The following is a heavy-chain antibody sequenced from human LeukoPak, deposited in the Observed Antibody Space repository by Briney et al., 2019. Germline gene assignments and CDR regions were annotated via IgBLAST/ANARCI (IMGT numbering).Heavy chain of an antibody. D-gene: IGHD3-16*01. J-gene: IGHJ4*02. CDR3: TSTLGY. Sequence: KAGGSLRLSCAASGFTFSNVWVTWVRQAPGRGLEWVGRIQRKTDGGTTDYAAAVKGRFIISRDDSKNTLYLQMNSLKTEDTAVYYCTSTLGYWGQGTLVTVSS. V-gene: IGHV3-15*01. CDR1: GFTFSNVW. CDR2: IQRKTDGGTT.